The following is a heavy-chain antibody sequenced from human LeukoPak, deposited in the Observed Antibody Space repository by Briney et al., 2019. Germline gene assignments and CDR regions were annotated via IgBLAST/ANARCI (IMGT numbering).Heavy chain of an antibody. D-gene: IGHD2-2*02. V-gene: IGHV1-2*02. CDR2: MNPNSGGT. CDR1: GYTFSGYS. CDR3: ARRDCRSTSCYNANYGLDV. Sequence: ASVKVSCKASGYTFSGYSLHWVRQAPGQGLEWMGWMNPNSGGTNYARKFQGRVTMTRDTSISTAFMELSRLRSDDTAVYYCARRDCRSTSCYNANYGLDVWGQGTTVTVSS. J-gene: IGHJ6*02.